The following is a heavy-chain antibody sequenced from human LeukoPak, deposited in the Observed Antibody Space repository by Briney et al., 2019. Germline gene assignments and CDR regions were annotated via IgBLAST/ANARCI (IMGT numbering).Heavy chain of an antibody. D-gene: IGHD1-1*01. CDR2: IYTSGST. CDR1: GGSISSGGYS. Sequence: SETLSLTCAVSGGSISSGGYSWSWIRQPAGKGLEWIGRIYTSGSTNYNPSLKSRVTMSVDTSKNQFSLKLSSVTAADTAVYYCARDSTTRGMDVWGKGTTVTVSS. V-gene: IGHV4-61*02. J-gene: IGHJ6*03. CDR3: ARDSTTRGMDV.